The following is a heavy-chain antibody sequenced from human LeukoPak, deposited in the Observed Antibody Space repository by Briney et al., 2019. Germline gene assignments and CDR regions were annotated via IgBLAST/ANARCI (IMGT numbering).Heavy chain of an antibody. V-gene: IGHV3-43D*03. J-gene: IGHJ4*02. D-gene: IGHD2-15*01. CDR1: GFTFDDYA. CDR2: ISCDSRSV. Sequence: GGSLRLSCAASGFTFDDYAMHWVRHSPGKDLQWVSFISCDSRSVYYADSVKGRFAISRDNNKKSVFLQMNSLTAEDTAFYYCARDSQDCSASTCYFDYWGQGTLVTVSA. CDR3: ARDSQDCSASTCYFDY.